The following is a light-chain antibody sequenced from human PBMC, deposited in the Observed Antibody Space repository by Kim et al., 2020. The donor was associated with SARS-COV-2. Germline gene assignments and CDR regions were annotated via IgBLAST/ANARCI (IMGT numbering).Light chain of an antibody. CDR2: VESDGSL. CDR1: SGHSTYA. CDR3: QTWDTGIRV. V-gene: IGLV4-69*01. Sequence: QLVLTQSPPASASLGASVKLTCTLSSGHSTYAIAWHQQQPEKGPRYLMKVESDGSLTKGDGVPDRFSGSSSGAERYLSISSLQPEDEADYYCQTWDTGIRVFGGGTQLTVL. J-gene: IGLJ3*02.